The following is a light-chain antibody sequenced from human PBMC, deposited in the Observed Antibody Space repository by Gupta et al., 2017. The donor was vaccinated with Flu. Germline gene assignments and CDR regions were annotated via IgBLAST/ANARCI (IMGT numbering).Light chain of an antibody. CDR3: QHDYGTSRT. V-gene: IGKV1-5*03. J-gene: IGKJ1*01. CDR1: QSISSW. CDR2: QTS. Sequence: DIQMTQSPSALSASVGDRVTITCRASQSISSWLAWYQQKPGKAPKLLIYQTSTLESGVPSRFSGSGSGTEFTLTISSLQPDDFATYYCQHDYGTSRTFGQGTKVDIK.